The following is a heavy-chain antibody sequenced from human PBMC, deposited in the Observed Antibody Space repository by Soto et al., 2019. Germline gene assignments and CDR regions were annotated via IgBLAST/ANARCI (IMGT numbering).Heavy chain of an antibody. D-gene: IGHD5-18*01. Sequence: QVQLVQSGAEVKKPGASVKVSCKASGYTFTTYTMHWVRQAPGQRLEWMGWINAGNANTKYSQKFQGRVTIIRDTSASTAYMELSSLRSEDTAVYYCAREYGYGHYYFDYWGQGTLVTVSS. J-gene: IGHJ4*02. CDR3: AREYGYGHYYFDY. CDR1: GYTFTTYT. CDR2: INAGNANT. V-gene: IGHV1-3*01.